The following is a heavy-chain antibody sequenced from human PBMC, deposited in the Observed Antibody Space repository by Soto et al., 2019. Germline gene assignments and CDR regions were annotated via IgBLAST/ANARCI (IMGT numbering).Heavy chain of an antibody. Sequence: PSETLSLTCTVSGGSISSYYWSWIRQPPGKGLEWIGYIYYSGSTNYNPSLKSRVTISVDTSKNQFSLKLSSVTAADTAVYYCARTKSNYDILTGYYPTNWFDPWGQGTLVTVSS. D-gene: IGHD3-9*01. CDR1: GGSISSYY. CDR2: IYYSGST. J-gene: IGHJ5*02. V-gene: IGHV4-59*08. CDR3: ARTKSNYDILTGYYPTNWFDP.